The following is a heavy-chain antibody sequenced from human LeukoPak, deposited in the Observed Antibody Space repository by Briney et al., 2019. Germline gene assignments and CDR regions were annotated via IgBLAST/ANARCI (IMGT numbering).Heavy chain of an antibody. CDR3: AHNHSSYWYYAFDI. CDR1: GFSLNTRAVG. V-gene: IGHV2-5*02. Sequence: VSGPTLVNPTQTLTLTCTFSGFSLNTRAVGVGWIRQPPGKALEWLVTIYWDDGKRYSPSLKSRFTITKDTSKNQVVLTMANMDPVDTATYYCAHNHSSYWYYAFDIWGQGTMVTVSS. CDR2: IYWDDGK. D-gene: IGHD6-19*01. J-gene: IGHJ3*02.